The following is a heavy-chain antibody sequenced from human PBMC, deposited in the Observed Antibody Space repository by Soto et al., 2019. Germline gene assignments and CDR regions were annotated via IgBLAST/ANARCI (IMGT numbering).Heavy chain of an antibody. CDR1: GYTFTSYA. V-gene: IGHV1-3*01. CDR3: ARARLSFPLVAHY. CDR2: INAGNGNT. D-gene: IGHD3-16*01. Sequence: ASVKVSCKASGYTFTSYAMHWARQAPGQRLEWMGWINAGNGNTKYSQKFQGRVTITRDTSASTAYMELSSLRSEDTAVYYCARARLSFPLVAHYWGQGTLVTVSS. J-gene: IGHJ4*02.